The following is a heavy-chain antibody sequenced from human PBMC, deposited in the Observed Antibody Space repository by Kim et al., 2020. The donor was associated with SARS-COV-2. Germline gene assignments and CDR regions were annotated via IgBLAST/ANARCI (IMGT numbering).Heavy chain of an antibody. Sequence: SVKGRFTISRDNAKNSLYLQMNSLRAEDTALYYCAKELLVFQGAFVGFDYWGQGTLVTVSS. D-gene: IGHD2-15*01. J-gene: IGHJ4*02. V-gene: IGHV3-9*01. CDR3: AKELLVFQGAFVGFDY.